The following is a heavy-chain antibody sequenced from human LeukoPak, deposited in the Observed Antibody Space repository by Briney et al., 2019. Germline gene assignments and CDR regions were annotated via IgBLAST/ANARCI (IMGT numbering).Heavy chain of an antibody. CDR1: GFTFSSYW. CDR3: TRSGYSYGSMFDY. CDR2: IRSKAYGGTT. Sequence: GGSLRLSCAASGFTFSSYWMSWVRQAPGKGLEWVGFIRSKAYGGTTEYAASVKGRFTISRDDSKSIAYLQMNSLKTEDTAVYYCTRSGYSYGSMFDYWGQGTLVTVSS. V-gene: IGHV3-49*04. J-gene: IGHJ4*02. D-gene: IGHD5-18*01.